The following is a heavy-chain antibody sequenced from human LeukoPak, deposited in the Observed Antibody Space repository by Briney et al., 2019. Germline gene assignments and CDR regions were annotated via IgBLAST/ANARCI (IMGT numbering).Heavy chain of an antibody. J-gene: IGHJ5*02. V-gene: IGHV3-23*01. D-gene: IGHD4-11*01. Sequence: GGSLRLSCAASGFTFSTCAMSWFRQASGKGLEWVSAISGSGGGTYYADSVKGRFSISRDNAKNSLYLQMNSLRAEDTAVYYCARDREYTDYLHNWFDPWGQGTLATVSS. CDR1: GFTFSTCA. CDR2: ISGSGGGT. CDR3: ARDREYTDYLHNWFDP.